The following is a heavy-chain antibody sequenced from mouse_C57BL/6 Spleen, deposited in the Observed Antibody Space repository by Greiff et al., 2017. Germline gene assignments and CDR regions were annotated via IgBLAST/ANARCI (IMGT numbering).Heavy chain of an antibody. CDR1: GYTFTGYY. J-gene: IGHJ3*01. CDR2: IYPYNGVS. D-gene: IGHD2-4*01. Sequence: VQLQQPGPELVKPGASVKISCKASGYTFTGYYMHWVKQSHGNILDWIGNIYPYNGVSSYNQKFKGKATLTVDKSSSTAYMQLSSLTSEDSAVYYCARDCSEYDESGFAYWGQGTPVTVSA. V-gene: IGHV1-31*01. CDR3: ARDCSEYDESGFAY.